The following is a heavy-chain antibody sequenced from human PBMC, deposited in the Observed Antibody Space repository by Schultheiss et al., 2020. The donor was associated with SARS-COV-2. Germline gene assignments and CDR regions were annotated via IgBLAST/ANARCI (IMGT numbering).Heavy chain of an antibody. CDR1: GDSVSSNSVA. D-gene: IGHD3-16*01. CDR3: AGGVDYDYFGPGGFDI. CDR2: AYYRSKWYN. V-gene: IGHV6-1*01. J-gene: IGHJ3*02. Sequence: SQTLSLTCAISGDSVSSNSVAWNWIRQSPSRGLEWLGRAYYRSKWYNDYAVSVKSRITNNPDTSKNQFSLKLSSVTAADTAMYYCAGGVDYDYFGPGGFDIWGQGTMVTVSS.